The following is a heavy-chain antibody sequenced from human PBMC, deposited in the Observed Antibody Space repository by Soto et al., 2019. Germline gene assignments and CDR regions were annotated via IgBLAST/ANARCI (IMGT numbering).Heavy chain of an antibody. Sequence: EVQLVESGGGLVQPGGSLRLSCAASGFTFSTYDMHWVRQATGXGXXXVSAIGTGYDTYYPGSVKGRFTISRENAKNSXXXXXXXXXXXXXXXXXXXXXXXXXXXXXXXFDLWGRGTLVTVST. V-gene: IGHV3-13*01. CDR3: XXXXXXXXXXXXXFDL. CDR2: IGTGYDT. CDR1: GFTFSTYD. J-gene: IGHJ2*01.